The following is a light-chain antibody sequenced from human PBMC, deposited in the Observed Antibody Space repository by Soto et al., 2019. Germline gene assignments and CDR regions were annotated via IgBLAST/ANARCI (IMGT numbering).Light chain of an antibody. Sequence: QSVLTQPPSASGTPGQRVTISCSGSSSNIGRDYVYWYQQLPGTAPKLLIYTNNQRPSGVPDRFSGSKSGTSASLAISGLRSEDAANYYCAAWDDSLSAWVFGGWTKLTVL. J-gene: IGLJ3*02. CDR3: AAWDDSLSAWV. CDR2: TNN. CDR1: SSNIGRDY. V-gene: IGLV1-47*02.